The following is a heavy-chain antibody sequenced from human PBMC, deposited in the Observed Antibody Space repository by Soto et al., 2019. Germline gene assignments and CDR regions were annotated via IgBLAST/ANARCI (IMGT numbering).Heavy chain of an antibody. D-gene: IGHD3-3*01. CDR3: ARDLRLEWLPLNPPYYYYGMDV. V-gene: IGHV3-30-3*01. Sequence: PGGSLRLSCAASGFTFSSYAMHWVRQAPGKGLEWVAVISYDGSNKYYADSVKGRFTISRDNSKNTLYLQMNSLRAEDTAVYYCARDLRLEWLPLNPPYYYYGMDVWGQGTTVTVSS. J-gene: IGHJ6*02. CDR1: GFTFSSYA. CDR2: ISYDGSNK.